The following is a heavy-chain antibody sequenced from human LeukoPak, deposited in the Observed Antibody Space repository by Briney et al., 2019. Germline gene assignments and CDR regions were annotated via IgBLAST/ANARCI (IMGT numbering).Heavy chain of an antibody. V-gene: IGHV4-34*01. Sequence: SETLSLTCAVYGGSFSGYYWSWIRQPPGKGLEWIGEINHSGSTNYNPSLKSRVTISVDTSKNQFSLKLSSVTAADTAVYYCARHLDPVDYYYGSGSFAFDIWGQGTMVTVSS. CDR2: INHSGST. CDR1: GGSFSGYY. J-gene: IGHJ3*02. CDR3: ARHLDPVDYYYGSGSFAFDI. D-gene: IGHD3-10*01.